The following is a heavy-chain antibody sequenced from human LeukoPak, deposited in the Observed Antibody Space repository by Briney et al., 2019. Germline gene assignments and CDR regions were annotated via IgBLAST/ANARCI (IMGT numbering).Heavy chain of an antibody. V-gene: IGHV3-23*01. J-gene: IGHJ4*02. CDR2: ISGSGDGT. Sequence: GGSLRLSCAASGFTFSNYAMSWVRQAPGKGLEWVSGISGSGDGTYYGDSVKGRFTISRDNSKNMLYLQMNSLRAEDTAVYYCAKEKQRNFDYWGQGTLVTVSS. CDR3: AKEKQRNFDY. CDR1: GFTFSNYA.